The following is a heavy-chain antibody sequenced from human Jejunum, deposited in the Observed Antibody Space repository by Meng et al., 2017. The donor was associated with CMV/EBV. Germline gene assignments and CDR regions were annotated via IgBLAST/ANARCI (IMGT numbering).Heavy chain of an antibody. Sequence: PPPEAGPGPVKPSQTLSLTCAVSGDSVSSGNNHWSWIRQPAGKGLEWIGQIYYTGSRYYNPSLESRLTMSVDTSRNVFTLKLSSVTAADTAVYYCATYRKGDGGRGSWGQGALVTVSS. CDR1: GDSVSSGNNH. D-gene: IGHD3-16*01. CDR3: ATYRKGDGGRGS. CDR2: IYYTGSR. V-gene: IGHV4-61*02. J-gene: IGHJ5*02.